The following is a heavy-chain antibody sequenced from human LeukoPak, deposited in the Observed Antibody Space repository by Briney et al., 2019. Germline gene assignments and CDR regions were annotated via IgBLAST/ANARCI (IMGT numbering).Heavy chain of an antibody. V-gene: IGHV7-4-1*02. CDR3: ARSSRGVIGLLEY. D-gene: IGHD3-10*01. CDR2: LNTNTGDP. J-gene: IGHJ4*02. CDR1: GYTFTGYY. Sequence: ASVKVSCKASGYTFTGYYMHWVRQAPGQGPEWMGWLNTNTGDPASAQGFTGRFAFSTDKSITTAFLHINDLKAEDTAVYYCARSSRGVIGLLEYWGQGTRVTVSS.